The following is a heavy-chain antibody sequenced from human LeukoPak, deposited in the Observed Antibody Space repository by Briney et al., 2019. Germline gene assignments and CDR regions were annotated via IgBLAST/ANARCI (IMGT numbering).Heavy chain of an antibody. V-gene: IGHV3-23*01. J-gene: IGHJ4*02. CDR3: AKGCGGTCYSSFDC. Sequence: GGSLRLSCAASGFTFSSYAMSWVRQAPGKGLEWVSTISGSGGSTYYADSVKGRFTISRDNSKNTLYLQMNSLRAEDTAVYYCAKGCGGTCYSSFDCWGQGTLVTVSS. CDR2: ISGSGGST. CDR1: GFTFSSYA. D-gene: IGHD2-21*02.